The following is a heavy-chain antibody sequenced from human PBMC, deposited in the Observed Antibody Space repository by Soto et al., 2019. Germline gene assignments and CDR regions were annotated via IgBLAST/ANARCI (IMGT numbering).Heavy chain of an antibody. Sequence: LETLPLTCTVSGGTISSWYWIWIRQPTGKGLEWIGYIYYSGSTNCNPSLKSRVTISVDTSKNQFSLKLSSVTAADTAVYYCARRYGSAIDYWGQGTLVTVSS. J-gene: IGHJ4*02. D-gene: IGHD1-26*01. CDR3: ARRYGSAIDY. CDR1: GGTISSWY. V-gene: IGHV4-59*08. CDR2: IYYSGST.